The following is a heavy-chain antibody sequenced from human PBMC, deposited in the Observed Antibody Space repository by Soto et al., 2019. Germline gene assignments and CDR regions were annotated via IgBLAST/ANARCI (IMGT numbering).Heavy chain of an antibody. V-gene: IGHV3-23*01. CDR1: GFTFTTSA. D-gene: IGHD2-2*01. CDR3: XXXXXXXGYCSRTSCLYYFHH. J-gene: IGHJ4*02. Sequence: GGSLRLSCEASGFTFTTSAMSWVRQAPGKGLEWVSTISDSGSTYYADSVKGRXXXSXXXXXXXXXXXXXXXXXXDTXXXXXXXXXXXXGYCSRTSCLYYFHHWGQGALVTVSS. CDR2: ISDSGST.